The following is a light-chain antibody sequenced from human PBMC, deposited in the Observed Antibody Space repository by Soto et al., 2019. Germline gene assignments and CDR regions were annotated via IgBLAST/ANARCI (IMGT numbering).Light chain of an antibody. CDR1: QSVSSSY. Sequence: EIVLTQSPGTLSLSPGERATLSCRASQSVSSSYLAWYQQKPGQAPRLLIYGASSRATGIPDRFSGSGSGTAFILTISRLEPEDFVVYYCQQYGSSPWTFGQGTKVEIK. J-gene: IGKJ1*01. CDR3: QQYGSSPWT. V-gene: IGKV3-20*01. CDR2: GAS.